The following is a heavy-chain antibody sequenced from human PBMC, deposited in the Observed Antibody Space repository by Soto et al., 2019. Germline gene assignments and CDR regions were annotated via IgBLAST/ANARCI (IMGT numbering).Heavy chain of an antibody. Sequence: QLHLRESGPGLVKPSETLSLTCTVSGGSITSSSYYWGWIRQPPGKGLEWIGSIYYSGSTYHNPSHKSSVTISVDTSKNQFSLTLSSVTAADTAVYYCATQEVGGSYVYTFDPWGQGTLVTVSS. CDR3: ATQEVGGSYVYTFDP. V-gene: IGHV4-39*01. J-gene: IGHJ5*02. D-gene: IGHD1-26*01. CDR2: IYYSGST. CDR1: GGSITSSSYY.